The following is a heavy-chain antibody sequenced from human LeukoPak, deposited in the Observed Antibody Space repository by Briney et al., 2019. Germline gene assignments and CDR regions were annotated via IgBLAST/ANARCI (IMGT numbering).Heavy chain of an antibody. CDR2: IDHSGST. V-gene: IGHV4-34*01. CDR1: GGSVSAYY. Sequence: SETLSLTCAVYGGSVSAYYWNWIRQPPGKGLEWIGEIDHSGSTNYNPSLKSRLTISVDTSKNQFSLKLSSVTAADTAVYYCARQTRYTIAAAEDYWGQGTLVTVSS. J-gene: IGHJ4*02. D-gene: IGHD6-13*01. CDR3: ARQTRYTIAAAEDY.